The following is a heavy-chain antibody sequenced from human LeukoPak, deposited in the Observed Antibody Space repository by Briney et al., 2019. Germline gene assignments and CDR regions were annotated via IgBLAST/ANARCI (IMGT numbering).Heavy chain of an antibody. CDR2: IYSSGTT. CDR3: ASQSPPNWFDP. CDR1: GGSISSYY. V-gene: IGHV4-59*12. J-gene: IGHJ5*02. Sequence: PSETLSLTCTVSGGSISSYYWSWIRQPPGKGLEWIGYIYSSGTTSYNPSLKSRVTISVDTSKNQFSLRLSSVTAADTAVYYCASQSPPNWFDPWGQGTLVTVSS.